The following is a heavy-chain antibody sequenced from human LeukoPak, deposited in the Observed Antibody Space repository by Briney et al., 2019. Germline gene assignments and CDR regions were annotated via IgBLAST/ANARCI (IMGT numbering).Heavy chain of an antibody. CDR3: ARLKDDVTKLDY. D-gene: IGHD2-8*01. V-gene: IGHV3-7*01. Sequence: PGGSLRLSCAASGFTFSTYWMSWVRQAPGKGLEWVASTNQDGSQKRYVDSVQGRFTISRDNTKNSLFLQMNSLRAEDTAVYYCARLKDDVTKLDYWGQGTLVTVSS. CDR1: GFTFSTYW. CDR2: TNQDGSQK. J-gene: IGHJ4*02.